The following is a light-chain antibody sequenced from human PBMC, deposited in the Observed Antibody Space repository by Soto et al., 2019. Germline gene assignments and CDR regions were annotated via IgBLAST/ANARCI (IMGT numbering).Light chain of an antibody. CDR2: DAS. Sequence: DILVTQCPSTQSASPVDRHTITCRASQSISRWLAWHQQKPGKAPRLLIYDASNLQRGVPSRFSGSGSGTEFTLTITSLQPEDFATYYCQQFNGYPWTFGQGTKVDI. J-gene: IGKJ1*01. V-gene: IGKV1-5*01. CDR3: QQFNGYPWT. CDR1: QSISRW.